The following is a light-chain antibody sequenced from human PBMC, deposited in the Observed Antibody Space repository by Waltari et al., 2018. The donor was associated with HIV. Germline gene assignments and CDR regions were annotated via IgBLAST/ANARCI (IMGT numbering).Light chain of an antibody. J-gene: IGLJ2*01. V-gene: IGLV2-14*01. CDR1: DLNDNEY. Sequence: QSALTQPASVSGSPGQSITISCDLNDNEYVSWYQRHPGKAPTAIIYEVTNRPSVLSNRFSGSKSGNTATLTISGLQPEDEADYFCTSYISGTSPVFGRGTRVTVL. CDR2: EVT. CDR3: TSYISGTSPV.